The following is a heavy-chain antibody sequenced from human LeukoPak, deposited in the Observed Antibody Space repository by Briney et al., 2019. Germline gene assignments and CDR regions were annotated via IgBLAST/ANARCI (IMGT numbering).Heavy chain of an antibody. J-gene: IGHJ3*02. D-gene: IGHD3-22*01. CDR1: GYTFTSYG. CDR3: AREYYYDSSGPTGDAFDT. CDR2: ISAYNGNT. V-gene: IGHV1-18*01. Sequence: ASVKVSCKASGYTFTSYGISCVRQAPGQGLEWMGWISAYNGNTNYAQKLQGRVTMTTDTSTSTAYMELRSLRSDDTAVCYCAREYYYDSSGPTGDAFDTWGQGTMVTVSS.